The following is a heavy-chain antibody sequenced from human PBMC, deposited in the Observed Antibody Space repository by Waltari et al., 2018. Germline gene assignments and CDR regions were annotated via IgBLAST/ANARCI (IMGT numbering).Heavy chain of an antibody. D-gene: IGHD3-10*01. CDR2: IYHSGST. V-gene: IGHV4-38-2*01. CDR3: ASSGGYGSGSYGYYYGMDV. J-gene: IGHJ6*02. CDR1: GYSISSGYY. Sequence: QVQLQESGPGLVKPSETLSLTCAVSGYSISSGYYWGWIRQPPGKGLEWIGSIYHSGSTYYNPSLESRVTISVDTSKNQFSLKLSSVTAADTAVYYCASSGGYGSGSYGYYYGMDVWGQGTTVTVSS.